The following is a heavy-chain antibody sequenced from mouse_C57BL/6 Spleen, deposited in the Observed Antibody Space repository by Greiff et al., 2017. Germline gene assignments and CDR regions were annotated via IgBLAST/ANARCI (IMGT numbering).Heavy chain of an antibody. J-gene: IGHJ1*03. CDR3: TRGYDYDRYFDV. V-gene: IGHV6-6*01. Sequence: EVKVEESGGGLVQPGGSMKLSCAASGFTFSDAWMDWVRQSPEKGLEWVAEIRNKANNHATYYAESVKGRFTISRDDSKSSVYLKMNSLRAEDTGIYYCTRGYDYDRYFDVWGTGITVTVSS. CDR1: GFTFSDAW. CDR2: IRNKANNHAT. D-gene: IGHD2-4*01.